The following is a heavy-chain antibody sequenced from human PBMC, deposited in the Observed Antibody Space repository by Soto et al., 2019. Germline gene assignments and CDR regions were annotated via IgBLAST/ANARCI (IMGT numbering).Heavy chain of an antibody. CDR3: TTAPFDY. J-gene: IGHJ4*02. CDR2: IKTRAEGGTA. V-gene: IGHV3-15*07. CDR1: GFTFSNGW. Sequence: EVQLVESGGGLVKPGESLKLSCAVSGFTFSNGWMNWVRQAPGQGLEWVGLIKTRAEGGTADYADPVKGRFTISRDDFDNTLYLQMNSLKNEDTAVYYCTTAPFDYWGQGTLVTVSS.